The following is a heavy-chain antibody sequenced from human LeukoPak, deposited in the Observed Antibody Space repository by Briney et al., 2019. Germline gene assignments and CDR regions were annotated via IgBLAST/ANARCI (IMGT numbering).Heavy chain of an antibody. CDR1: GLIFSSYG. CDR2: RKQDGSGK. Sequence: GGSLRLSCAASGLIFSSYGMSWVRHAPGQGLEAVANRKQDGSGKYYLDSVKDRFTISIDNAKNSLYLQMNSLRAEDTAVYYCARDGSAGSYSSYCGQGTLVTVSS. V-gene: IGHV3-7*01. CDR3: ARDGSAGSYSSY. D-gene: IGHD1-26*01. J-gene: IGHJ4*02.